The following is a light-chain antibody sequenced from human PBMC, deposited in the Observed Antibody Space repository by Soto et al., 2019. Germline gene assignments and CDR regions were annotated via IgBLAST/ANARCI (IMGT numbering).Light chain of an antibody. J-gene: IGKJ4*01. CDR2: GAS. CDR1: QSVSSN. CDR3: QQYNNWARLT. V-gene: IGKV3-15*01. Sequence: EIVITHSPATLSVSPGERATLSCGASQSVSSNLAWYQQKPGQAPRLLISGASTRATGIPARFGGSGSGTEFTLTISSLQPEDFAVSYCQQYNNWARLTFGGGTKVDIK.